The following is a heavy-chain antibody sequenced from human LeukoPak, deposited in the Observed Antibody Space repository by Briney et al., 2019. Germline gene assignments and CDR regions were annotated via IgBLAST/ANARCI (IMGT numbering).Heavy chain of an antibody. J-gene: IGHJ4*02. CDR3: ARGVGVVGDY. CDR2: INPNSGNT. V-gene: IGHV1-8*01. CDR1: GYTFTSFD. Sequence: ASVKVSCKASGYTFTSFDINWVRQAPGQGLEWMGWINPNSGNTGYGQKFQGRVTMTRETPINTVYMELSSLGSEDTAMYYCARGVGVVGDYWGQGTLVTVSS. D-gene: IGHD1-26*01.